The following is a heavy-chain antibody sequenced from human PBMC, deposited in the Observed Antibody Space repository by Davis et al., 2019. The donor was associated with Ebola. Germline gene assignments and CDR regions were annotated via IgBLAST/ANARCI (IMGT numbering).Heavy chain of an antibody. CDR2: ISAYNGNT. V-gene: IGHV1-18*01. CDR3: ARAGYCSSTGCKYMNYYYYGMDV. J-gene: IGHJ6*02. Sequence: ASVKVSCKASGYTFTSYGISWVRQAPGQGLEWMGWISAYNGNTNYAQKLQGRVTMTTDTSTSTAYMELRSLRSDDTAVYYCARAGYCSSTGCKYMNYYYYGMDVWGQGTTVTVSS. CDR1: GYTFTSYG. D-gene: IGHD2-2*01.